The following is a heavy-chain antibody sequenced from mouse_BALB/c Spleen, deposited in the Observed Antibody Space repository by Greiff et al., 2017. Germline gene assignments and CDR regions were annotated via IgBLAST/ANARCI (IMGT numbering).Heavy chain of an antibody. V-gene: IGHV2-2*02. CDR1: GFSLTSYG. Sequence: VMLVESGPGLVQPSQSLSITCTVSGFSLTSYGVHWVRQSPGKGLEWLGVIWSGGSTDYNAAFISRLSISKDNSKSQVFFKMNSLQANDTAIYYCAYYRYDYAMDYWGQGTSVTVSS. J-gene: IGHJ4*01. CDR3: AYYRYDYAMDY. CDR2: IWSGGST. D-gene: IGHD2-14*01.